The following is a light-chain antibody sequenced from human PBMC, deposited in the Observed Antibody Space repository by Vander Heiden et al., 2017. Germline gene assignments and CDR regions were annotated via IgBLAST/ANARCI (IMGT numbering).Light chain of an antibody. V-gene: IGKV3-20*01. J-gene: IGKJ1*01. CDR3: QQYVSSPWT. CDR1: QTISNNY. Sequence: IALTQSPGTQTLSPGERATLSCRASQTISNNYLAWYQQKPGQAPRLLIYGASSRATGISDSFSGSGSGTDFALTIARLGPEDVGVYFCQQYVSSPWTFGQGAKVEIK. CDR2: GAS.